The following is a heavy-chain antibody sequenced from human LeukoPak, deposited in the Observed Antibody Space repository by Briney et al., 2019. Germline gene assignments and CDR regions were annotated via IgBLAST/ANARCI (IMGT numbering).Heavy chain of an antibody. CDR2: IIPIFGTA. D-gene: IGHD3-10*01. CDR3: ARSAYYGSGSYYFDY. CDR1: GGTFSSYA. J-gene: IGHJ4*02. V-gene: IGHV1-69*13. Sequence: SVKVSCKASGGTFSSYAISWVRQAPGQGLEWMGGIIPIFGTADYAQKFQGRVTITADESTSTAYMELSSLRSEDTALYYCARSAYYGSGSYYFDYWGQGTLVTVSS.